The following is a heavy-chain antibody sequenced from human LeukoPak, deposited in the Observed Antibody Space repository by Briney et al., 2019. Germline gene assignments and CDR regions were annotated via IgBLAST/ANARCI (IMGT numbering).Heavy chain of an antibody. J-gene: IGHJ4*02. Sequence: GGSLRLSCAASGFTFSSYGMHWVRQAPGKGLEWVAVISYDGSNKYYADSVKGRFTISRDNSKNTLYLQMNSLRAEDTAVYYCAKDLSGSGSYYNPPDYWGQGTLVTVSS. CDR1: GFTFSSYG. CDR2: ISYDGSNK. CDR3: AKDLSGSGSYYNPPDY. D-gene: IGHD3-10*01. V-gene: IGHV3-30*18.